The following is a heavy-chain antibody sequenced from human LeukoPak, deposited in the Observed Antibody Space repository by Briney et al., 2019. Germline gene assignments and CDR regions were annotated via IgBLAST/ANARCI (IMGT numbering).Heavy chain of an antibody. J-gene: IGHJ5*02. CDR3: ARDDISGWYYP. V-gene: IGHV3-21*01. CDR1: GFTFSSYS. CDR2: ISSSSSYI. Sequence: GGSLRLSCAASGFTFSSYSMNWVRQAPGKGLEWVSSISSSSSYIYYADSLKGRFTISRDNAKNSLYLQMTTLRAEDTGVYYCARDDISGWYYPWGQGTLVTVSS. D-gene: IGHD6-19*01.